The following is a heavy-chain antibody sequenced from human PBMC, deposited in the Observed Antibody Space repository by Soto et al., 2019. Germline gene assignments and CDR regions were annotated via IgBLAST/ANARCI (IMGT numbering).Heavy chain of an antibody. J-gene: IGHJ4*02. D-gene: IGHD3-3*01. CDR3: ARGLRDPIFGVVSLDY. V-gene: IGHV4-39*02. CDR2: IYYTGTT. Sequence: ASETLSLTCTVSGGSISRDSYYWGWVRQPPGKGLEWIGSIYYTGTTYYTPSLKSRVTISVDTSKNQFSLNLRSVTAADTAVYYCARGLRDPIFGVVSLDYWSQGTLVTVSS. CDR1: GGSISRDSYY.